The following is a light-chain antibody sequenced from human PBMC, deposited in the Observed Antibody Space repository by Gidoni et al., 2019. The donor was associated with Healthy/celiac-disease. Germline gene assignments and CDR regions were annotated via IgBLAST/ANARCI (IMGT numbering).Light chain of an antibody. CDR3: QAWDSRGVV. CDR2: QDS. J-gene: IGLJ2*01. V-gene: IGLV3-1*01. Sequence: SYELTQPPYVYVSPGQPASLPCSGDKLGDKYACWYQQKPGQSPVLVIYQDSKRPSGIPERFSGSNSGNTATLTISGTQAMDEADYYCQAWDSRGVVFGGGTKLTVL. CDR1: KLGDKY.